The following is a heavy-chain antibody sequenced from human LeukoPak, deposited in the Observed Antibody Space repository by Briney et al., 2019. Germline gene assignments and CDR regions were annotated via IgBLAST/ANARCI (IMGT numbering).Heavy chain of an antibody. Sequence: GGSLRLSCTASGFTFGDYAMSWFRQAPGKGLEWVAVISYDGSNKYYADSVKGRFTISRDNSKNTLYLQMNSLRAEDTAVYYCAKLLYGDYHYPHYWGQGALVTVSS. V-gene: IGHV3-30*18. CDR2: ISYDGSNK. D-gene: IGHD4-17*01. CDR1: GFTFGDYA. CDR3: AKLLYGDYHYPHY. J-gene: IGHJ4*02.